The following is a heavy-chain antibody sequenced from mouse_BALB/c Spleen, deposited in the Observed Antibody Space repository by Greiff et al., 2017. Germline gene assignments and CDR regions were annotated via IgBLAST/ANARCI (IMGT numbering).Heavy chain of an antibody. D-gene: IGHD1-1*01. CDR2: ISSGGST. Sequence: EVQLQESGGGLVKPGGSLKLSCAASGFTFSSYAMSWVRQTPEKRLEWVASISSGGSTYYPDSVKGRFTISRDNARNILYLQMSSLRSEDTAMYYCARDKDSSPFAYWGQGTLVTVSA. V-gene: IGHV5-6-5*01. CDR1: GFTFSSYA. J-gene: IGHJ3*01. CDR3: ARDKDSSPFAY.